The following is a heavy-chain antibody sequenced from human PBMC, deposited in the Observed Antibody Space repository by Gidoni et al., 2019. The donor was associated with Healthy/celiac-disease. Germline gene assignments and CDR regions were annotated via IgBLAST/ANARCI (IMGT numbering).Heavy chain of an antibody. V-gene: IGHV1-2*04. J-gene: IGHJ4*02. CDR1: GYTFTGYY. Sequence: QVQLVQSGAEVKKPGASVKVSCKASGYTFTGYYMHWVRQAPGQGLEWMGWINPNSGGTNYAQKFQGWVTMTRDTSISTAYMELSRLRSDDTAVYYCAREKGYCSGGSCYPGSFDYWGQGTLVTVSS. CDR2: INPNSGGT. D-gene: IGHD2-15*01. CDR3: AREKGYCSGGSCYPGSFDY.